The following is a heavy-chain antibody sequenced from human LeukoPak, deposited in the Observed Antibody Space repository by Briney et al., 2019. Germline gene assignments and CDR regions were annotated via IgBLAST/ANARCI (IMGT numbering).Heavy chain of an antibody. CDR3: ARLQYSSSCFDY. Sequence: GESLKISCEGSGYSFTSYWIAWVRQMPGKGLEWMGIIYPGDSDTRYSPFFQGQVTISADKSISTAYLQWSSLKASDTAMYYCARLQYSSSCFDYWGQGTLVTVSS. CDR2: IYPGDSDT. J-gene: IGHJ4*02. CDR1: GYSFTSYW. D-gene: IGHD6-13*01. V-gene: IGHV5-51*01.